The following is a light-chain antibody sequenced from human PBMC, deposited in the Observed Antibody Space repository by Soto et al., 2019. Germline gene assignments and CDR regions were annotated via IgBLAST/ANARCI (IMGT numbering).Light chain of an antibody. CDR3: QVWDTTRVV. CDR1: NIGSKT. V-gene: IGLV3-21*02. J-gene: IGLJ2*01. CDR2: DDS. Sequence: SSEVTQPPSVSLTPGQTARIACGGSNIGSKTVHWYQQKPGQAPVLVVFDDSDRPSGIPDRFSGSNSGNTATLTISRVEAGDEADYYCQVWDTTRVVFGGGTKLTVL.